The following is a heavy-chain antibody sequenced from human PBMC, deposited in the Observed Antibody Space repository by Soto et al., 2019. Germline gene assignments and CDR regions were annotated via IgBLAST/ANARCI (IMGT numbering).Heavy chain of an antibody. D-gene: IGHD3-3*01. J-gene: IGHJ4*02. Sequence: VASVKVSCKASGYTFTGYYMHWVRQAPGQGLEWMGWINPNSGGTNYAQKFQGRVTMTRDTSISTAYMELSRLRSDDTAVYYCARGRAGFWSGYFTYWGQGTLVTVSS. CDR1: GYTFTGYY. V-gene: IGHV1-2*02. CDR2: INPNSGGT. CDR3: ARGRAGFWSGYFTY.